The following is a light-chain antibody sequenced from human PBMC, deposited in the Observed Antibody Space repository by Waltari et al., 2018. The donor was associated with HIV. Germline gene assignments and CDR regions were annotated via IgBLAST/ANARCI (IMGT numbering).Light chain of an antibody. J-gene: IGLJ1*01. Sequence: QAVVTQEPSLTVSPGGQVTLTCGSHHGAGTSGHYSSWFQQKPGQAPRTLIYDTSNKHSWTPARFSGSLLGGKAALTLSGAQPEDEAEYYCLLSYSGAIPVFGTGTKVTVL. CDR1: HGAGTSGHY. CDR2: DTS. V-gene: IGLV7-46*01. CDR3: LLSYSGAIPV.